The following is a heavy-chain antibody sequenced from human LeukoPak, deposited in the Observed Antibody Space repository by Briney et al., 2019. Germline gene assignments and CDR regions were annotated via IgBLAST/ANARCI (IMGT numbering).Heavy chain of an antibody. J-gene: IGHJ4*02. CDR2: IFPGDYDT. Sequence: GEPLKISCKASGYTFTNNWIGWVRQMPGKGLEWMGRIFPGDYDTRYSPSFQGQVTITADRSINTVYLQWNSLRASDSAIYYCVKSWCRGILVCPDYWGQGTMVTVSS. CDR1: GYTFTNNW. CDR3: VKSWCRGILVCPDY. D-gene: IGHD4/OR15-4a*01. V-gene: IGHV5-51*01.